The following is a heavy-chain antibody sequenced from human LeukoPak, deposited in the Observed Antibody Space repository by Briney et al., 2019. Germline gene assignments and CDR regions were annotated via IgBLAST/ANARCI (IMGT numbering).Heavy chain of an antibody. CDR3: ARVSLLFYDILTGYRDAFDI. J-gene: IGHJ3*02. D-gene: IGHD3-9*01. CDR2: INPNSGDT. V-gene: IGHV1-2*02. CDR1: GYSFTGYY. Sequence: ASVKVSCKASGYSFTGYYMHWVRQAPGQGLEWMGWINPNSGDTKYAQRFQGRVTMTRDTSISTAYMELSRLRSDDTAVYYCARVSLLFYDILTGYRDAFDIWGQGTMVTVSS.